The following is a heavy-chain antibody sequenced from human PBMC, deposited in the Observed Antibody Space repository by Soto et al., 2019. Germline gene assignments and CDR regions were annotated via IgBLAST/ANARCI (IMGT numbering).Heavy chain of an antibody. CDR1: GFTFSEYD. Sequence: QVQLVESGGGVVKPGGSLRLSCAASGFTFSEYDMSWIRQAPGKGPEWVSCISTRSSNTNYADSVKGRFTISRDNAKNSLYLQMDHLSAEDTDVSYVPYWARRRRWTSFDVWGQGTLVTVSS. CDR3: PYWARRRRWTSFDV. D-gene: IGHD2-8*02. V-gene: IGHV3-11*05. J-gene: IGHJ4*03. CDR2: ISTRSSNT.